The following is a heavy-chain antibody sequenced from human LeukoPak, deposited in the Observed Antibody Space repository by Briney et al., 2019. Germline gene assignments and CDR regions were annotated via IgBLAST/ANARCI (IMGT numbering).Heavy chain of an antibody. J-gene: IGHJ4*02. D-gene: IGHD4-17*01. V-gene: IGHV4-34*01. Sequence: SETLSLTCAVYGGSFSGYYWSWIRQPPGKGLEWIGEINHSGSTNYNPSLKSRVTISVDTSKNQFSLKLSSLTAADTAIYYCARGIESYGDYGYWGQGILVTVSS. CDR2: INHSGST. CDR1: GGSFSGYY. CDR3: ARGIESYGDYGY.